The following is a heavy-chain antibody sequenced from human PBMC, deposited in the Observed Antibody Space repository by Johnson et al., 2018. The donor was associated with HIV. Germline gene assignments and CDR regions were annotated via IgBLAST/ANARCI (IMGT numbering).Heavy chain of an antibody. CDR3: AKEKDYGAFDI. CDR1: GFIFSNYG. D-gene: IGHD3-16*01. CDR2: ISGSGGST. J-gene: IGHJ3*02. Sequence: VQLVESGGGVVQPGRSLRLSCAASGFIFSNYGMHWVRQAPGKGLEWVSAISGSGGSTYYADSVKGRFTISRDNSKNTLYLQMNSLRAEDTAVYYCAKEKDYGAFDIWGQGTMVTVSS. V-gene: IGHV3-23*04.